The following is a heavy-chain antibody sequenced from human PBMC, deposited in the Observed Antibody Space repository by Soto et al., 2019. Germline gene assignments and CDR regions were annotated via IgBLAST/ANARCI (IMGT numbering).Heavy chain of an antibody. CDR1: GGSISSGGYY. D-gene: IGHD6-13*01. CDR2: IFYSGST. CDR3: ARGEFSSRWYRESHFES. J-gene: IGHJ4*02. Sequence: SETLSLTCTVSGGSISSGGYYWSWIRHHPGKGLEWIGYIFYSGSTFYSPSLKSRVTISVDTARNQFSLNLRSVTAADTAVYYCARGEFSSRWYRESHFESWGQGTLVNVSS. V-gene: IGHV4-31*03.